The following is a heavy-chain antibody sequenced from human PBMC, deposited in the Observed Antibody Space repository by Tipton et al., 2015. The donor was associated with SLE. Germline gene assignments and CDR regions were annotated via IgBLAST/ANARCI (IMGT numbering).Heavy chain of an antibody. CDR1: GFTFSSYW. Sequence: SLRLSCAASGFTFSSYWMSWVRQAPGKGLEWVANIKQDGSEKYYVDSVKGRFTIYRDNAKNSLYLQMNSLRAEDTAVYYCARDKMVQGVFLGYWGQGSLVTVSS. D-gene: IGHD3-10*01. V-gene: IGHV3-7*01. CDR3: ARDKMVQGVFLGY. J-gene: IGHJ4*02. CDR2: IKQDGSEK.